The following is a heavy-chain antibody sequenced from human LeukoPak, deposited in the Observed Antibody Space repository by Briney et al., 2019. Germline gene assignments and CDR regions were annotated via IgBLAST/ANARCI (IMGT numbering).Heavy chain of an antibody. Sequence: PGGSLRLSCAASGFTFSSYAMSWVRQTPGKGLEWVSTISDSGDSTNYADSVKGRFTISRDNSKNTLYVQMNSLRAEDTAVYYCARANGWYGNYFDYWGQGTLVTVSS. J-gene: IGHJ4*02. CDR2: ISDSGDST. CDR1: GFTFSSYA. CDR3: ARANGWYGNYFDY. D-gene: IGHD6-19*01. V-gene: IGHV3-23*01.